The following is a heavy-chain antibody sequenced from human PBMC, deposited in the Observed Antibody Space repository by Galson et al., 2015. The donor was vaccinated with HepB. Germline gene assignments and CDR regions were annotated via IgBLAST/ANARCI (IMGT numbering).Heavy chain of an antibody. D-gene: IGHD3-10*01. CDR1: GFTFSSYG. CDR3: ARIFWFLMVFFDY. Sequence: SVRVSCAASGFTFSSYGMHWVRQAPRKGLEWVGVIWHAGPHKYYADSVKGRFTISRDNSKNTLYLQMNNLIAEDTPVYYCARIFWFLMVFFDYWGQGTLVTVSS. V-gene: IGHV3-33*04. CDR2: IWHAGPHK. J-gene: IGHJ4*02.